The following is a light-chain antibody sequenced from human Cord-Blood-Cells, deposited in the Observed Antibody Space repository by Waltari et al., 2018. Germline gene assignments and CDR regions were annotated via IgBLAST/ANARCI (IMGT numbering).Light chain of an antibody. J-gene: IGLJ3*02. CDR3: QSYDSSLSGL. V-gene: IGLV1-40*01. CDR1: SPNIGAGYD. Sequence: QSVLTQPPSVSGAPGQRVTLSCTGSSPNIGAGYDVHWYQQLPGTAPKLLIYGNSSRPSGVPDRFSGSKSGTAASLAITGLQAEDEADYCCQSYDSSLSGLFGGGTKLTVL. CDR2: GNS.